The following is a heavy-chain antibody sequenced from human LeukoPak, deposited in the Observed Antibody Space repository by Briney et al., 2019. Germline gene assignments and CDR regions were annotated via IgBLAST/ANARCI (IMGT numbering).Heavy chain of an antibody. CDR3: ARFYGSGRYYIDY. V-gene: IGHV3-21*01. J-gene: IGHJ4*02. CDR2: ISSSSSYI. D-gene: IGHD3-10*01. CDR1: GFTFSSDS. Sequence: GGSLRLSCAASGFTFSSDSMNWVRQAPGKGLEWVSSISSSSSYIYYADSVKGRFTISRDNAKNSLYLQMNSLRAEDTAVYYCARFYGSGRYYIDYWGQGTLVTVSS.